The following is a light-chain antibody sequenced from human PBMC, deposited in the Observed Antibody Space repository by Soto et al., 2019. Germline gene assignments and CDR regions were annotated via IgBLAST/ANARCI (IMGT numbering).Light chain of an antibody. CDR1: QNIADY. CDR3: LQTFTTHIT. J-gene: IGKJ4*01. V-gene: IGKV1-39*01. CDR2: SSS. Sequence: DIQMTQSPSSLSASAGDTVTITYRASQNIADYLSWYQQKPGKAPKLLMYSSSILHDGVSSRFSGDGSGTAFTLTITGLQPEEFATYYCLQTFTTHITFGGGTTVEVK.